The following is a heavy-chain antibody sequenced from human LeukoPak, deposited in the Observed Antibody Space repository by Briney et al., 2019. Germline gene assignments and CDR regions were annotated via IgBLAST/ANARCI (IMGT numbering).Heavy chain of an antibody. CDR3: ARDLWNFYDDSGYNRDFDS. D-gene: IGHD3-22*01. J-gene: IGHJ5*01. CDR2: IGTYGGDT. Sequence: AASVKVSCKATSRISWVRQAPGQGLEWMGWIGTYGGDTYYAQKFQGRITVTTDTYTSTVYMELRNLRSDDTAVYYCARDLWNFYDDSGYNRDFDSWGQGTLVTVSS. V-gene: IGHV1-18*01. CDR1: TSR.